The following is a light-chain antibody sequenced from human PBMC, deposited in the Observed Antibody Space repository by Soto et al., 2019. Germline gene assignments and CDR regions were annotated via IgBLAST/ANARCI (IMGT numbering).Light chain of an antibody. CDR1: QSVSSY. CDR3: QQRSNGFT. J-gene: IGKJ1*01. Sequence: EIVLTQSPATLSLSPGERATLSCRASQSVSSYLAWYQQKPGQAPRLLIYDASNRATGIPARFSGSGSGTDFTLTISSLEPEDFAVYYCQQRSNGFTFGQGTKVAIK. CDR2: DAS. V-gene: IGKV3-11*01.